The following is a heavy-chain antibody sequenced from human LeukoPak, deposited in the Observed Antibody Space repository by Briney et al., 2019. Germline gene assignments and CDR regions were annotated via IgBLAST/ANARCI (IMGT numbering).Heavy chain of an antibody. CDR1: GGSISSYY. CDR3: ARNLLNHCSGGSCYDYFDY. Sequence: SETLSLTCTVSGGSISSYYWSWIRQPPGKGLEWIEYIYTSGSTNYNPSLKSRVTISVDTSKNQFSLKLSSVTAADTAVYYCARNLLNHCSGGSCYDYFDYWGQGTLVTVSS. D-gene: IGHD2-15*01. J-gene: IGHJ4*02. V-gene: IGHV4-4*09. CDR2: IYTSGST.